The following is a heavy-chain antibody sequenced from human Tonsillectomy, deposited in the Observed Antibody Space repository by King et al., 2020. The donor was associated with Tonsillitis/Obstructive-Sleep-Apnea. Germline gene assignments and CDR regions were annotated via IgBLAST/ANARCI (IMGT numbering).Heavy chain of an antibody. D-gene: IGHD3-16*01. V-gene: IGHV5-10-1*01. CDR3: ARQGGGGIGFDP. CDR2: IDPSDSYT. J-gene: IGHJ5*02. CDR1: GYSFTSYW. Sequence: QLVQSGAEVKKPGESLRISCKGSGYSFTSYWISWVRQMPGKGLEWMGRIDPSDSYTNYTPSFQGHVTLSADKSISTAYLQWGRLKASDTAMYYCARQGGGGIGFDPWGQGTLVTVSS.